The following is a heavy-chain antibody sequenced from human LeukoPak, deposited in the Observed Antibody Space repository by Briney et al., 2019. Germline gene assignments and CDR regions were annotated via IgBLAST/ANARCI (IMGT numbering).Heavy chain of an antibody. CDR1: GGTFSSYT. D-gene: IGHD5-18*01. V-gene: IGHV1-69*02. Sequence: SVKVSCKASGGTFSSYTISWVRQAPGQGLEWMGRIIPILGIANYAQKFQGRVTITADKSTSTAYMELSSLRSEDTAVYYCAASDTAMVTPHYYYYYGMDVWGQGTTVTVSS. CDR3: AASDTAMVTPHYYYYYGMDV. CDR2: IIPILGIA. J-gene: IGHJ6*02.